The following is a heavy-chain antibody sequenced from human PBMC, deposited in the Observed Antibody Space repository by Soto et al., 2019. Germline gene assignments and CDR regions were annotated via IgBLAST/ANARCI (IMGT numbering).Heavy chain of an antibody. D-gene: IGHD2-21*01. V-gene: IGHV3-11*01. J-gene: IGHJ3*02. CDR3: ARSVGVSVVAFAI. CDR1: GFTFSDYY. Sequence: QVQLVESGGGLVKPGGSLRLSCAASGFTFSDYYMSWIRQAPGKGLEWVSYISSSGSTINYADSVKGQFTSTRENAKNSLYLQMNSLGAEDTAVYYCARSVGVSVVAFAIWGQGTMVTVSS. CDR2: ISSSGSTI.